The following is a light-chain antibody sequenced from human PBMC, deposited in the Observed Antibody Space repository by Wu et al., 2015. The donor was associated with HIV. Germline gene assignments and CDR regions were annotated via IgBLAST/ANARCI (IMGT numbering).Light chain of an antibody. CDR1: QSIGSY. CDR2: AAS. CDR3: QQSYTSPRSAT. J-gene: IGKJ2*01. V-gene: IGKV1-39*01. Sequence: DIQMTQSPSSLSASVGDRVTITCRASQSIGSYLNWYQQKPGKAPKLMIYAASSLQSGVPSRFSGSGSGTDFSLTISSLHPDDFATYFCQQSYTSPRSATFGQGTKLEIK.